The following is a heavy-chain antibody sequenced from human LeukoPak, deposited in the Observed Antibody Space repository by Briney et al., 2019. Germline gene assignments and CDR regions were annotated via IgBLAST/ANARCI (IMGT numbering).Heavy chain of an antibody. CDR3: ARDFGTIVVVTAIVD. CDR1: GFTFSSYW. CDR2: IKPDGSEK. D-gene: IGHD2-21*02. V-gene: IGHV3-7*01. J-gene: IGHJ4*02. Sequence: PGGSLRLSCAASGFTFSSYWMSWVRQAPGKGLEWVVNIKPDGSEKYYVDSVKGRFSISRDNAKNSLYLQMNSLRAEDTAVYYCARDFGTIVVVTAIVDWGQGTLVTVSS.